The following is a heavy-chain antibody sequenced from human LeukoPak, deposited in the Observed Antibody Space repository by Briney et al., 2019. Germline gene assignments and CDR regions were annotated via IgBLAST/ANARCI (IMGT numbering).Heavy chain of an antibody. D-gene: IGHD3-22*01. J-gene: IGHJ4*02. V-gene: IGHV1-8*02. CDR3: ARGPYYYDSSGYPYYFDY. Sequence: ASVKVSCKASGGTFSSYAISWVRQAPGQGLEWMGWINPNSGGTNYAQKFQGRVTMTRNTSISTAYMELSSLRSEDTAVYYCARGPYYYDSSGYPYYFDYWGQGTLVTVSS. CDR2: INPNSGGT. CDR1: GGTFSSYA.